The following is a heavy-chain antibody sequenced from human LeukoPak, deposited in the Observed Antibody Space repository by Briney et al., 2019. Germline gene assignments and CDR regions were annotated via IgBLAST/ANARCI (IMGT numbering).Heavy chain of an antibody. CDR1: GFTFSSYS. D-gene: IGHD3-22*01. Sequence: GGSPRLSCAASGFTFSSYSMNWVRQAPGKGLEWVSSISSSSSYIYYADSVKGRFTISRDNAKNSLYLQMNSLRAEDTAVYYCAREAVFTMNYWGQGTLVTVSS. J-gene: IGHJ4*02. CDR2: ISSSSSYI. CDR3: AREAVFTMNY. V-gene: IGHV3-21*01.